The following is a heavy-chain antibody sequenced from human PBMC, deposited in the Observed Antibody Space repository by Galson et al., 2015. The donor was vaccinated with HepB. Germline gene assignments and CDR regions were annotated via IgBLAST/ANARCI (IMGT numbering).Heavy chain of an antibody. V-gene: IGHV3-23*01. CDR1: GFTFSSYA. CDR3: AKDGDCSNYE. Sequence: SCAASGFTFSSYAMSWVRQAPGKGLEWISAITGSGGNTYYADSVKGRFTISRDNSKNTLSLQMNSLRAEDTAVYYCAKDGDCSNYEWGQGTLVTVSS. J-gene: IGHJ4*02. D-gene: IGHD2-21*02. CDR2: ITGSGGNT.